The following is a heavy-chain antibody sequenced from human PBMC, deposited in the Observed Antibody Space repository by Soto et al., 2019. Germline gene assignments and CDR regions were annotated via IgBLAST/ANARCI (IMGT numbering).Heavy chain of an antibody. Sequence: QITLKESGPTLVKPTQTLTLTRTFSGFSLSTSGVGVGWIRQPPGKALEWLALIYWDDDKRYSPSLKSRLTITKDTSKNQVVLTMTNMDPVDTATYYCAHRRGIVVVPATYQNWFDPWGQGTLVTVSS. CDR3: AHRRGIVVVPATYQNWFDP. D-gene: IGHD2-2*01. CDR2: IYWDDDK. V-gene: IGHV2-5*02. CDR1: GFSLSTSGVG. J-gene: IGHJ5*02.